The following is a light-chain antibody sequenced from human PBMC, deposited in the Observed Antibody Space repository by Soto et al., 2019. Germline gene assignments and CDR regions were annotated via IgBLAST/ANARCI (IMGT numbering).Light chain of an antibody. CDR3: QRYGTSLTWT. Sequence: IVMTQSPATLSVSPGERATLSCRASQSISSGYLAWYQQKPGQAPRLLIYGASSRATGIPDRFSGSGPETDFTLTISRLEPEDFAVYYCQRYGTSLTWTFGQGTKVDIK. CDR1: QSISSGY. J-gene: IGKJ1*01. V-gene: IGKV3-20*01. CDR2: GAS.